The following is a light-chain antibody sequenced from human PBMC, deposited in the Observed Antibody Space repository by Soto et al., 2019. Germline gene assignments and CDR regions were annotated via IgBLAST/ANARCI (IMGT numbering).Light chain of an antibody. J-gene: IGKJ1*01. CDR3: QQYSSYSAWT. CDR2: DAS. V-gene: IGKV1-5*01. Sequence: DIRMTQSPSTLSASIGDRVSIYCRASQSISKWLAWHQQKPGKAPKLLIYDASTLQSGVPPRFSGSGSGTEFTLTIRSLQPDDIATYYCQQYSSYSAWTFGEGTKVDIK. CDR1: QSISKW.